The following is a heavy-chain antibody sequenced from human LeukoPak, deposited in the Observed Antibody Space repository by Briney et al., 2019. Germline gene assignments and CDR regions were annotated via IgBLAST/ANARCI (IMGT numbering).Heavy chain of an antibody. CDR1: GYSFTSYW. V-gene: IGHV5-51*01. CDR2: IYPGDSDT. Sequence: GESLKISCKGSGYSFTSYWIGWVRQMPGKGLEWMGIIYPGDSDTRYSPSFQGQVTISADKSISTAYLQWSSLKASDTAMYYCARPTNFDYYDSSGYYSYYFDYWGQGTLVTVSS. J-gene: IGHJ4*02. D-gene: IGHD3-22*01. CDR3: ARPTNFDYYDSSGYYSYYFDY.